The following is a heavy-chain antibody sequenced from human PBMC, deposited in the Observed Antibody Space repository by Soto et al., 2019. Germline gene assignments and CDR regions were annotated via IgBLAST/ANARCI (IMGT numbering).Heavy chain of an antibody. CDR3: AREGSEECISTSCYDFDY. V-gene: IGHV1-69*12. J-gene: IGHJ4*02. Sequence: QVQLVQSGAEVKKPGSSVKVSCKASGGTFSSYAISWVRQAPGQGLEWMGGIIPIFGTANYAQKFQGRVTITADESTSTAYMELSSLRSEDTAVYYCAREGSEECISTSCYDFDYWGQGTLVTVSS. CDR1: GGTFSSYA. D-gene: IGHD2-2*01. CDR2: IIPIFGTA.